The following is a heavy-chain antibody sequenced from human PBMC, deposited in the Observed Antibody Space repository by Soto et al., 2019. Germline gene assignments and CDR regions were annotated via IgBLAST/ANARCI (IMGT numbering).Heavy chain of an antibody. CDR2: IWYDGSNK. J-gene: IGHJ3*02. Sequence: TGGSLRLSCAASGFTFSSYGMHWVRQAPGKGLEWVAVIWYDGSNKYYADSVKGRFTISRDNSKNTLYLQMNSLRAEDTAVYYCARDRWLQSFGDAFDIWGQGTMVTVSS. D-gene: IGHD3-10*01. CDR1: GFTFSSYG. CDR3: ARDRWLQSFGDAFDI. V-gene: IGHV3-33*01.